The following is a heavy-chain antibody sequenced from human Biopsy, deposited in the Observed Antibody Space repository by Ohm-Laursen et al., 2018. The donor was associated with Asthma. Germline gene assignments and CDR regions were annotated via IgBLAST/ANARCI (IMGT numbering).Heavy chain of an antibody. CDR2: VGSDESYT. CDR3: AKYSVFYYRGGNDY. J-gene: IGHJ4*02. D-gene: IGHD1-26*01. Sequence: SLRLSCAASGFTFMTYGMHWVRQVPGKGLEWVATVGSDESYTDHADPVKGQFTISRDNAKNTVYLQMNSLRAEDSAIYYCAKYSVFYYRGGNDYWGQGIVVTVSS. V-gene: IGHV3-33*06. CDR1: GFTFMTYG.